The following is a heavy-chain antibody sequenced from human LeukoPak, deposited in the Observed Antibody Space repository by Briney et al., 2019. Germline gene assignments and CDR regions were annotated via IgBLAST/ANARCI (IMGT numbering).Heavy chain of an antibody. V-gene: IGHV4-39*07. D-gene: IGHD3-16*01. CDR1: GGSISSSSYS. CDR2: IYYSGNT. Sequence: SETLSLTCTVSGGSISSSSYSWGWIRQPPGKGLEWIGSIYYSGNTYYNPSLKSRVTISVDTSKNQSSLKLSSVTAADTAVYYCARDGKRASMITFGRGRPYYFDSWGQGSLVTVSS. J-gene: IGHJ4*02. CDR3: ARDGKRASMITFGRGRPYYFDS.